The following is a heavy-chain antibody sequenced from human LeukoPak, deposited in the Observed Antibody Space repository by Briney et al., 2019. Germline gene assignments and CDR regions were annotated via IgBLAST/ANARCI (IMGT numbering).Heavy chain of an antibody. CDR3: ARGDPDTAMEYYYYGLDV. J-gene: IGHJ6*04. CDR2: ISTSGTTR. Sequence: PGGSLRLSCAASGFIFSDYEMYWVRQAPGKGLEWVSYISTSGTTRLYADSAKGRFTISRDNAKNSLFLQMNSLRAEDTAVYYCARGDPDTAMEYYYYGLDVWGKGTTVTVSS. D-gene: IGHD5-18*01. CDR1: GFIFSDYE. V-gene: IGHV3-48*03.